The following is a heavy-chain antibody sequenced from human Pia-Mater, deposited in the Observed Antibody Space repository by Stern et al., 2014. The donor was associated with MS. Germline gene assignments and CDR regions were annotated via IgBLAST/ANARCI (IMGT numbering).Heavy chain of an antibody. CDR1: GDSISSYTHY. Sequence: QVQLQQSGPGLVKPSETLSLTCAVSGDSISSYTHYWAWIRQPPGKGLEWIGSVYYSGATYYNPSLQRPVTISVDTTKNHFSPGLNSVTAADTAVYYCAKHACTGAACPFDLWGQGTLVTVSS. CDR2: VYYSGAT. V-gene: IGHV4-39*01. D-gene: IGHD2-8*02. CDR3: AKHACTGAACPFDL. J-gene: IGHJ4*02.